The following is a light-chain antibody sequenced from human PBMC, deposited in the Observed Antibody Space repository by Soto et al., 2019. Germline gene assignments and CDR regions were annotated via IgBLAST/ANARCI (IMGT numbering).Light chain of an antibody. CDR1: QSVSSY. CDR3: QQFGSSYT. Sequence: EIVLTQSPGTLSLSPGERATISCRASQSVSSYLAWYQQKPGQAPRLLMYDVSIRATGIPDRFSGSGSGTDFTLTISRLEPEDFAVYYCQQFGSSYTFGQGTKLEIK. CDR2: DVS. J-gene: IGKJ2*01. V-gene: IGKV3-20*01.